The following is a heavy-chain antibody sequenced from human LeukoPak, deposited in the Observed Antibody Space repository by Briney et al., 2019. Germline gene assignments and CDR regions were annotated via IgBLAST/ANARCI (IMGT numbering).Heavy chain of an antibody. D-gene: IGHD6-13*01. CDR3: ARSIAAAGRHDY. CDR2: IYPNSGGT. V-gene: IGHV1-2*06. Sequence: EASVKVSCKASGYTFTGYYMHWVRQAPGQGLEWMGRIYPNSGGTNYAQKFQGRVTMTRDTSISTAYMELSRLRSDDTAVYYCARSIAAAGRHDYWGQGTLVTVSS. J-gene: IGHJ4*02. CDR1: GYTFTGYY.